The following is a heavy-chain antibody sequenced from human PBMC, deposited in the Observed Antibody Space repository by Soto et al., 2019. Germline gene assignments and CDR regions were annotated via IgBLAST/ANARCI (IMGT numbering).Heavy chain of an antibody. CDR1: GDSINNYY. J-gene: IGHJ6*02. CDR3: AGDTYGMDV. Sequence: QVQLQESGPALVKPSETLSHTCTVSGDSINNYYCNWVRQRPGKGLERIGSIHYSGTTHYNPSLESRVIISADQAKNHFSLRVTSVTAADTGVYYCAGDTYGMDVWGQGTTVTVSS. CDR2: IHYSGTT. V-gene: IGHV4-59*01.